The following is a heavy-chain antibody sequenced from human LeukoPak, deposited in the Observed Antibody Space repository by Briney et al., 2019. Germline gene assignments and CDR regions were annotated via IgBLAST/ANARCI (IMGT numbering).Heavy chain of an antibody. CDR3: ARGSYYDSSGFDAFDI. Sequence: PSETLSLTCTVSGGSISSYYWSWIRQPPGKGLEWIGYIYYSGSTNYNPSLKSRVTISVDTSKNQFSLKLSSVTAADMAVYYCARGSYYDSSGFDAFDIWGQGTMVTVSS. CDR1: GGSISSYY. V-gene: IGHV4-59*01. CDR2: IYYSGST. D-gene: IGHD3-22*01. J-gene: IGHJ3*02.